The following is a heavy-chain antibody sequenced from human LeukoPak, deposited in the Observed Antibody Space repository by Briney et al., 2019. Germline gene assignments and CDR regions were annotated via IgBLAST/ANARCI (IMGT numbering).Heavy chain of an antibody. CDR1: GFTFSDYY. V-gene: IGHV3-11*04. D-gene: IGHD5-18*01. J-gene: IGHJ4*02. CDR3: ARDPPSIGYKVSYYFDY. CDR2: ISSSGSTI. Sequence: PGGSLRLSCAASGFTFSDYYMSWIRQAPGKGLEWVSYISSSGSTIYYADSVKGRFTISRDNAKDSLYLQMNSLRAEDTAVYYCARDPPSIGYKVSYYFDYWGQGTLVTVSS.